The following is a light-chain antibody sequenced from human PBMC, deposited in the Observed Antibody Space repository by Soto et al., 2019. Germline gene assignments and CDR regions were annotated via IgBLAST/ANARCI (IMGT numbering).Light chain of an antibody. V-gene: IGKV4-1*01. J-gene: IGKJ2*01. CDR1: QSVLYSSNNKNY. CDR2: WAS. CDR3: QQYYTTPYT. Sequence: DIMMTQSPDSLAVSLGERATINCKSSQSVLYSSNNKNYLTWYQQKPGQPPKLLIYWASTRESGVPDRFSGRGSGTDFTLTISSLQAEDVAVYYCQQYYTTPYTFGQGTKLEIK.